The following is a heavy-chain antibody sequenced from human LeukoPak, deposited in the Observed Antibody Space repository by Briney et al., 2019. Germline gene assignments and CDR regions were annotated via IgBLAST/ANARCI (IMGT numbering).Heavy chain of an antibody. CDR3: AKDAVGSGNYYDFYY. D-gene: IGHD3-10*01. Sequence: GGSLRLSCAASGFTFSSYAMSWVRQAPGKGLEWVSAISGSGGNTYYADSVKGRFTISRDNSKNTLYLQMNSLRAEDTAVYYCAKDAVGSGNYYDFYYWGQGALVTASS. CDR2: ISGSGGNT. V-gene: IGHV3-23*01. CDR1: GFTFSSYA. J-gene: IGHJ4*02.